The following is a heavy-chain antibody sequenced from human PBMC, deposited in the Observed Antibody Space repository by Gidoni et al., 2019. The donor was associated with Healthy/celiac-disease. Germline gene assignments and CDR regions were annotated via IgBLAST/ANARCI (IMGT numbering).Heavy chain of an antibody. CDR2: IDPSDSYT. D-gene: IGHD6-6*01. CDR1: GYSFTSYW. V-gene: IGHV5-10-1*03. CDR3: ARHSLAARRFFFPRSRYGMDV. J-gene: IGHJ6*02. Sequence: EVQLVQSGAEVKKPGESLRISCKGSGYSFTSYWISWVRQMPGKGLEWMGRIDPSDSYTNYSPSFQGHVTISADKSISTAYLQWSSLKASDTAMYYCARHSLAARRFFFPRSRYGMDVWGQGTTVTVSS.